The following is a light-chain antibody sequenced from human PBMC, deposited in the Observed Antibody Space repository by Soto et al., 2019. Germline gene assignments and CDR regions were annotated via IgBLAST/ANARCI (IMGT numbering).Light chain of an antibody. V-gene: IGKV3-15*01. CDR1: QSVSSN. Sequence: EIVMTQSPATLSVSPGERSTLSCRASQSVSSNFSWYQQKTGQAPRRLIYGASTRGTGIPARFSGSGSGTEFTLTISSLQSEDDAVDYCQQYNKWPGTFGQGTKVDIK. CDR3: QQYNKWPGT. J-gene: IGKJ1*01. CDR2: GAS.